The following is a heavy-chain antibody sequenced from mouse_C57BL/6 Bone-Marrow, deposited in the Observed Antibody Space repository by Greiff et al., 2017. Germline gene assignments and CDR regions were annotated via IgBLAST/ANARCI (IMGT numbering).Heavy chain of an antibody. D-gene: IGHD1-1*01. CDR2: IYPRSGNT. Sequence: VQLQESGAELARPGASVKLSCKASGYTFTSYGISWVKQRTGQGLEWIGEIYPRSGNTYYNEKFKGKATLTADKSSSTAYMELRSLTSEDSAVYFCARSSNYGSSYDYWGQGTTLTVSS. V-gene: IGHV1-81*01. CDR1: GYTFTSYG. CDR3: ARSSNYGSSYDY. J-gene: IGHJ2*01.